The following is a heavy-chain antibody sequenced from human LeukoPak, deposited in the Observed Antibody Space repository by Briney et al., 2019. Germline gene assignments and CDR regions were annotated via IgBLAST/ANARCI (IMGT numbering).Heavy chain of an antibody. D-gene: IGHD6-13*01. CDR1: GGSISTYY. CDR3: ARGRVSSSTWYSTYYYYFYMDV. J-gene: IGHJ6*03. V-gene: IGHV4-59*01. CDR2: IYYTGST. Sequence: SETLSLTCTVSGGSISTYYWSWIQQPPGKGLEWIGYIYYTGSTSYNPSLKSRVTMSLDASKNQFSLELSSATAADTAVYFCARGRVSSSTWYSTYYYYFYMDVWGKGTTVTVSS.